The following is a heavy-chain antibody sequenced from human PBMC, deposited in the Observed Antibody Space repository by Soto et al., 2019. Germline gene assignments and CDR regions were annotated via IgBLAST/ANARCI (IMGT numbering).Heavy chain of an antibody. J-gene: IGHJ4*02. CDR2: ISSSGSTI. CDR3: AREDSSDVLDY. V-gene: IGHV3-48*03. Sequence: EVQLVESGGGLVQPGGSLRLSCAASGFTFSSYEMNWVRQAPGKGLEWLSYISSSGSTIYYADSPKGRFTISRDNAKNSLYLQMNSLRAEDTAVYYCAREDSSDVLDYWGQGTLVTVSS. D-gene: IGHD1-26*01. CDR1: GFTFSSYE.